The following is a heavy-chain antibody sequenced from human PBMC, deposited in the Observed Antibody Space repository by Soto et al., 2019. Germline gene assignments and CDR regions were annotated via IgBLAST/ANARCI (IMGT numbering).Heavy chain of an antibody. J-gene: IGHJ6*02. Sequence: GWSLRLSCGASGFTITDYYMSWIRQAPGKGLEWVSHISSVGTTTYYADSVKGRFSISMDNAKNSLYLQMNSLRAEDTAVYYCARDQEGSGSHWLGYNYYAMDVWGQGTTVTVSS. V-gene: IGHV3-11*01. CDR3: ARDQEGSGSHWLGYNYYAMDV. CDR1: GFTITDYY. CDR2: ISSVGTTT. D-gene: IGHD3-10*01.